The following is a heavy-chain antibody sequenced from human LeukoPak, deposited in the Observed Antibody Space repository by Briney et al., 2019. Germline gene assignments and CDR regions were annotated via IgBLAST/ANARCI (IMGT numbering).Heavy chain of an antibody. Sequence: GGSLRLSCAASEFTFSSYAMHWVRQAPGKGLEWVAVILYDGSNKKYADSVKGRFTISRDNSKNTLYLQMNSLRADDTALYYCAKNEVWWLPDSWGQGTLVTVSS. J-gene: IGHJ4*02. CDR2: ILYDGSNK. CDR3: AKNEVWWLPDS. V-gene: IGHV3-30*18. CDR1: EFTFSSYA. D-gene: IGHD5-12*01.